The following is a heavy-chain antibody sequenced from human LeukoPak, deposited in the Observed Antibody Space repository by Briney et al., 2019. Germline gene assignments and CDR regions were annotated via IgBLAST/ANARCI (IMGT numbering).Heavy chain of an antibody. CDR1: GGSFSSYY. CDR3: ARMYCGGDCYYYYGMDV. Sequence: KPSETLSLTCAVYGGSFSSYYWSWIRQPPGKGLEWIGYIYYSGSTNYNPSLKSRVTISVDTSKNQFSLKLSSVTAADTAVYYCARMYCGGDCYYYYGMDVWGQGTTVTVSS. CDR2: IYYSGST. J-gene: IGHJ6*02. V-gene: IGHV4-59*01. D-gene: IGHD2-21*02.